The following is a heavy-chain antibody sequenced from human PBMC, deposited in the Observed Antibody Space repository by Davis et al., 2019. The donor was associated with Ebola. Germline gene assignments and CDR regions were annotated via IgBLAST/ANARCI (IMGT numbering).Heavy chain of an antibody. CDR1: GFTFSSYG. V-gene: IGHV3-23*01. D-gene: IGHD4-23*01. Sequence: GESLKISCAASGFTFSSYGMHWVRQAPGKGLEWVSGIGVSGGTTYADSVKGRFTISRDNSKNTLYLQMNSLRAEDTAVYYCANQDYGGNSGVDYWGQGTLVTVSS. CDR3: ANQDYGGNSGVDY. J-gene: IGHJ4*02. CDR2: IGVSGGTT.